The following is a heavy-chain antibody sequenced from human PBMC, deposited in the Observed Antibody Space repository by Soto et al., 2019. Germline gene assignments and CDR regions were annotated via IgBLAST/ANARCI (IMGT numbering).Heavy chain of an antibody. CDR3: ARIPGAPYDFDY. Sequence: SETLSLTCTVSGGSISSGDYYWSWIRQPPGKGLEWIGYIYYSGSTYYNPSLESRVTISVDTSKNQFSLKLSSVTAADTAVYYCARIPGAPYDFDYWGQGTLVTVSS. V-gene: IGHV4-30-4*01. J-gene: IGHJ4*02. D-gene: IGHD2-2*02. CDR2: IYYSGST. CDR1: GGSISSGDYY.